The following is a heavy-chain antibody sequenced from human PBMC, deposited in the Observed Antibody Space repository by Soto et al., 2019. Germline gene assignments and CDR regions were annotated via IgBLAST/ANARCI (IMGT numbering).Heavy chain of an antibody. J-gene: IGHJ4*02. CDR1: GFTFSSYG. V-gene: IGHV3-30*18. Sequence: GGSLRLSCAASGFTFSSYGMHWVRQAPGKGLEWVAVISYDGSNKYYADSVKGRFTISRDNSKNTLYLQMNSLRAEDTAVYYCAKDWGATNGLCDYWGQGTLVTVSS. CDR2: ISYDGSNK. D-gene: IGHD1-26*01. CDR3: AKDWGATNGLCDY.